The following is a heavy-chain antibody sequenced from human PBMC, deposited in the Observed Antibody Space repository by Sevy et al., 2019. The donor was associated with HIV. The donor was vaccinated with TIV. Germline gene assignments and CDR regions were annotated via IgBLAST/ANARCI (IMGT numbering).Heavy chain of an antibody. J-gene: IGHJ4*02. D-gene: IGHD1-26*01. Sequence: GGSLRLSCAASGFNFSVSAMHWVRQASGKGLEWLGRIRSKANNYATAYSTSVKGRFTMSRDDSKSTAYLQMNSLKSEDTALYYCTTLLGLPFDYWGQGALVTVSS. CDR2: IRSKANNYAT. CDR3: TTLLGLPFDY. CDR1: GFNFSVSA. V-gene: IGHV3-73*01.